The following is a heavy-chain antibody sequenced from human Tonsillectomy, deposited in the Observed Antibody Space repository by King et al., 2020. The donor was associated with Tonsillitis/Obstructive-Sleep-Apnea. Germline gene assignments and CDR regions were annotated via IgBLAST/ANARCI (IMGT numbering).Heavy chain of an antibody. V-gene: IGHV7-4-1*02. CDR3: AGDLASYDFWSGPSGGVDV. J-gene: IGHJ6*04. D-gene: IGHD3-3*01. CDR1: GYTFSSYA. Sequence: QVQLVQSGSELKKPGASVKVSCKASGYTFSSYAMNWVRQAPGQGLEWMGWINTNTGNPTYAQGFTGRFVFSLDTSVSTAYLQISSLKAEDTAVYYCAGDLASYDFWSGPSGGVDVWGKGTTVTVSS. CDR2: INTNTGNP.